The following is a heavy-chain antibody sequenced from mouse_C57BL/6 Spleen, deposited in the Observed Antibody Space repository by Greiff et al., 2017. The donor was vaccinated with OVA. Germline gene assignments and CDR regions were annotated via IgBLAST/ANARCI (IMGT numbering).Heavy chain of an antibody. J-gene: IGHJ4*01. CDR3: AREGLGDAMDY. D-gene: IGHD3-3*01. CDR1: GYTFTSYT. Sequence: VQLQESGAELARPGASVKMSCKASGYTFTSYTMHWVKQRPGQGLEWIGYINPSSGYTKYNQKFKDKATLTADKSSSTAYMQLSSLTSEDSAVYYCAREGLGDAMDYWGQGTSVTVSS. V-gene: IGHV1-4*01. CDR2: INPSSGYT.